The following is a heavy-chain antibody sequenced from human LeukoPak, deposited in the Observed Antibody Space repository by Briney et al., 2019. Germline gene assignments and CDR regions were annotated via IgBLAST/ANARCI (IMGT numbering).Heavy chain of an antibody. D-gene: IGHD5-18*01. CDR3: VKGGYTYPYYGMDL. CDR1: GFTFNNYA. CDR2: SSVGGTST. J-gene: IGHJ6*02. Sequence: GGSLRLSCAASGFTFNNYAMSWVRQAPGKGLEWVSASSVGGTSTYYAGSVKGRFTISRDRSKNTLYLQMDSLRAEDTAVYYCVKGGYTYPYYGMDLRGQGTTVSVSS. V-gene: IGHV3-23*01.